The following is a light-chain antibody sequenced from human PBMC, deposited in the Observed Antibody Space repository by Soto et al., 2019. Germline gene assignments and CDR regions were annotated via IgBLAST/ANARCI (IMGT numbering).Light chain of an antibody. J-gene: IGKJ5*01. Sequence: EIAMTQSPATLSVSPGERATLSCSSSQSISSKLAWYQQKPGQAPRLLIYGASTRATGIPVRFSGSGSGTEFTLTITSLQPEDFAVYYCQEYHNWLPITFGQGTRLEI. CDR1: QSISSK. V-gene: IGKV3-15*01. CDR2: GAS. CDR3: QEYHNWLPIT.